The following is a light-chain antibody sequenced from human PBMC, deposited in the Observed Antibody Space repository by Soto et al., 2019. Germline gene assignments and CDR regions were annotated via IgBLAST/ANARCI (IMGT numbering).Light chain of an antibody. J-gene: IGKJ5*01. V-gene: IGKV4-1*01. CDR1: QSILHTSNKKSN. CDR2: WAS. CDR3: QQYNNWPPST. Sequence: DIVMTQSPDFLGVSLGERATINCKSSQSILHTSNKKSNLTWYQRKPGHPPKLLIYWASTRASGVPDRFSGSGSGTDFTLTITSLQAEDLAVYFCQQYNNWPPSTFGQGTRLEMK.